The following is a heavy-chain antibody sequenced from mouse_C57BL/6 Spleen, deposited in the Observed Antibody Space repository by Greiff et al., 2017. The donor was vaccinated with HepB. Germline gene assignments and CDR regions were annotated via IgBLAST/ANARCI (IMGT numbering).Heavy chain of an antibody. CDR1: GFTFSDYG. D-gene: IGHD1-1*01. Sequence: EVHLVESGGGLVKPGGSLKLSCAASGFTFSDYGMHWVRQAPEKGLEWVAYISSGSSTIYYADTVKGRFTISRDNAKNTLFLQMTSLRSEDTAMYYCARGDTTVPGAYWGQGTLVTVSA. V-gene: IGHV5-17*01. J-gene: IGHJ3*01. CDR2: ISSGSSTI. CDR3: ARGDTTVPGAY.